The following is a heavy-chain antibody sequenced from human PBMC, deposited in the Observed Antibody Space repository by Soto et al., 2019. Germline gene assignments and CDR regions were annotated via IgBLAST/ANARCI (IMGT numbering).Heavy chain of an antibody. CDR1: GFTFNNYA. D-gene: IGHD3-10*01. V-gene: IGHV3-23*01. J-gene: IGHJ4*02. Sequence: EVQLLESGGGLVQPGGSLRLSCAASGFTFNNYAMTWVRQAPGKGLEWVSAISGGGDTTSYAYPVKGRFTVSRDGSKNTLYLERSSLRAEDTDLYYCAKGRGGSGSLTPRVDFWGQGTLVTVSS. CDR3: AKGRGGSGSLTPRVDF. CDR2: ISGGGDTT.